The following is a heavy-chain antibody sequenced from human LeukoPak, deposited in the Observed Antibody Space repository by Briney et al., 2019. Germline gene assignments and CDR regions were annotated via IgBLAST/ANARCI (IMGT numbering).Heavy chain of an antibody. V-gene: IGHV3-33*01. D-gene: IGHD2-15*01. CDR3: ARGLGVVVAATDFDY. CDR2: IWYDGSNK. CDR1: GFTFSSYG. J-gene: IGHJ4*02. Sequence: GGALELSCAASGFTFSSYGMDWGRQGPGKGLEWVAVIWYDGSNKYYADSVKGRFTISRDNSKNTLYLQMNSLRAEDTAVYYCARGLGVVVAATDFDYWGQGTLVTVSS.